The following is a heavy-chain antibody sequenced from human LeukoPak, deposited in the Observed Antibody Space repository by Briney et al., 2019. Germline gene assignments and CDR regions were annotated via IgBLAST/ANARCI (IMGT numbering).Heavy chain of an antibody. D-gene: IGHD5-24*01. V-gene: IGHV7-4-1*02. Sequence: ASVKVSCKASGYTFSSYAMNWVRQSPGQGLEWMGWINTNTGNPVYAQGFTGRFVFSLDTLVRTAYLQINSLKAEDTAVYYCARSSRDGYNLIDYMDVWAKGTTVTVSS. J-gene: IGHJ6*03. CDR2: INTNTGNP. CDR1: GYTFSSYA. CDR3: ARSSRDGYNLIDYMDV.